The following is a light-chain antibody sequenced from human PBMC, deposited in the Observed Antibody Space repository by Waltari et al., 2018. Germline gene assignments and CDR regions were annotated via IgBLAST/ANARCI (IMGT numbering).Light chain of an antibody. V-gene: IGLV2-8*01. Sequence: SALTQPPSASGSPGQSVTISCTGTSSDVGVYNYVSWSQQHPGKAPKLMIYEVSKRPSGVPDRFSGSKSGNTASLTVSGLQAEDEADYYCSSYAGSNNLVFGGGTKLTVL. J-gene: IGLJ2*01. CDR1: SSDVGVYNY. CDR2: EVS. CDR3: SSYAGSNNLV.